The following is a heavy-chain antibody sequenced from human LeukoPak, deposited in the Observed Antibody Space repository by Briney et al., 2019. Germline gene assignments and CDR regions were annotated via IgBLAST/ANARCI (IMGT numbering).Heavy chain of an antibody. CDR2: INHSGST. Sequence: PSETLSLTCAVYGGSFSGYYWSWIRQPPGKGLEWIGEINHSGSTNYNPSLKSRVTISVDTSKNQFSLKLSSVTAADTAVYYCAILFGDVRSDPWGQGTLVPVSS. CDR1: GGSFSGYY. V-gene: IGHV4-34*01. CDR3: AILFGDVRSDP. D-gene: IGHD3-10*01. J-gene: IGHJ5*02.